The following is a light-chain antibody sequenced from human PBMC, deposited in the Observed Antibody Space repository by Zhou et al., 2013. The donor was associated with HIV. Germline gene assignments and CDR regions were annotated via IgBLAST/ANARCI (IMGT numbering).Light chain of an antibody. CDR3: QQYGNSPPYT. V-gene: IGKV3-20*01. CDR1: QSVTGSR. CDR2: GAS. Sequence: EIVLTQSPGTLSLPPGERAALSCRASQSVTGSRVAWYQQKPGQTPRLLMFGASSRATGIPDRFSGSGSGTDFTLTISRLEPEDFAVYYCQQYGNSPPYTFGQGTKLEMK. J-gene: IGKJ2*01.